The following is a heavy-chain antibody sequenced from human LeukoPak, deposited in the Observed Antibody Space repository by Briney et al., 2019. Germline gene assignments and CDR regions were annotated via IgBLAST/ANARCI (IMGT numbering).Heavy chain of an antibody. V-gene: IGHV3-23*01. CDR2: ISGSGGST. Sequence: GGSLRLSCAASGFTFSSYAMSWVRQAPGKGLEWVSAISGSGGSTYYADSVKGRFTISRDNSKNALYLQMNSLRAEDTAVYYCAKSLDGPPVTMIVVEMGYWGQGTLVTVSS. J-gene: IGHJ4*02. CDR3: AKSLDGPPVTMIVVEMGY. D-gene: IGHD3-22*01. CDR1: GFTFSSYA.